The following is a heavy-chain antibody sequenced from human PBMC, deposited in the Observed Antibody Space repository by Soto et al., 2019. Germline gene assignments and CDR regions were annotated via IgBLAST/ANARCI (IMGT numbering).Heavy chain of an antibody. CDR2: FYSSGSI. J-gene: IGHJ5*02. CDR3: ARMYSSGSGWFHP. V-gene: IGHV4-31*03. D-gene: IGHD6-19*01. Sequence: SETLSLTCFVSGYSITAGGYYWMWIRHHPGKGLEWIGSFYSSGSIIYNPSLRSRVSISGDTSSNQFSMSLTSVTAADTARYYCARMYSSGSGWFHPWGQGTLVTVS. CDR1: GYSITAGGYY.